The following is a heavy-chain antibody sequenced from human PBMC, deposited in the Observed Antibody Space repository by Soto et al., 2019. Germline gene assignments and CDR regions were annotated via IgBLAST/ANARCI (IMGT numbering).Heavy chain of an antibody. Sequence: SETLSLTCTVSGGSISSGGYYWSWIRQHPGKGLEWIGYIYYSGSTYYNPSLKSRVTISVDTSKNQFSLKLSSVTAADTAVYYCARDSPYSSNHAFDSWGQGTLVTVSS. V-gene: IGHV4-31*03. CDR1: GGSISSGGYY. CDR3: ARDSPYSSNHAFDS. CDR2: IYYSGST. D-gene: IGHD6-13*01. J-gene: IGHJ4*02.